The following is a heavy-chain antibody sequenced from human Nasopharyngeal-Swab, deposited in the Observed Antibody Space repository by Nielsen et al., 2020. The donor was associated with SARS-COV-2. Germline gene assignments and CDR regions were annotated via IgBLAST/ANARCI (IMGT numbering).Heavy chain of an antibody. CDR2: IYYSGST. CDR3: ARGDILTGSQAAFDI. V-gene: IGHV4-59*01. D-gene: IGHD3-9*01. J-gene: IGHJ3*02. Sequence: WIRQPPGRGLEWIGYIYYSGSTNYNPSLKSRVTISVDTSKNQFSLKLSSVTAADTAVYYCARGDILTGSQAAFDIWGQGTMVTVSS.